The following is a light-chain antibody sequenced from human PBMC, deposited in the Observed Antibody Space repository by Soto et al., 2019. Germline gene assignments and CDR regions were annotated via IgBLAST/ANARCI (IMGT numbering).Light chain of an antibody. V-gene: IGKV3-20*01. CDR2: GAS. CDR1: QSVTSNF. J-gene: IGKJ2*01. Sequence: EHVLTQSPGTLSLSPGERATLSCRASQSVTSNFLAWYQQKTGQAHRLLIYGASTRAAGVPDRFSGSGSGTDFTLTITRLEPADFSVYYCQQYGRSPLLYTFGQGTKLGVK. CDR3: QQYGRSPLLYT.